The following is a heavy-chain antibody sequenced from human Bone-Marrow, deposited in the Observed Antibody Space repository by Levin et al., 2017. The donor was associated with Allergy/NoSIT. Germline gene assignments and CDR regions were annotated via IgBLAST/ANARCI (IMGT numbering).Heavy chain of an antibody. Sequence: PGGSLRLSCAASGFTFSSYGMHWVRQAPGKGLEWVAVIWYDGSNKYYADSVKGRFTISRDNSKNTLYLQMNSLRAEDTAVYYCARDNLLSTAAAFGDAFDIWGQGTMVTVSS. J-gene: IGHJ3*02. D-gene: IGHD6-13*01. CDR1: GFTFSSYG. CDR3: ARDNLLSTAAAFGDAFDI. CDR2: IWYDGSNK. V-gene: IGHV3-33*01.